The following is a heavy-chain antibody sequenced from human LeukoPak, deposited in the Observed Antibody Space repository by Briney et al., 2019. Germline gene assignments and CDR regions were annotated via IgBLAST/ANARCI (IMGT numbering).Heavy chain of an antibody. V-gene: IGHV1-69*05. Sequence: SVKVSCKAPGGTFSSYGLNWVRQPPGEGLEWMGRIIPMFGTANYAQKFQGRVTITTDESTTTAYMELSSLRSEDTALYYCARDHDMMAMRDWGQGTLVSVSS. D-gene: IGHD5-24*01. CDR2: IIPMFGTA. CDR1: GGTFSSYG. J-gene: IGHJ4*02. CDR3: ARDHDMMAMRD.